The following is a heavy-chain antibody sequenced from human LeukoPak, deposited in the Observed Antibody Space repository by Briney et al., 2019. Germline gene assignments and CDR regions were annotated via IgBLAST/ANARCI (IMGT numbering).Heavy chain of an antibody. CDR2: IRYDGSNK. V-gene: IGHV3-30*02. D-gene: IGHD6-13*01. J-gene: IGHJ4*02. Sequence: GGSLRLSCAAAGFTVSSYGMRWVRQAAGKGLEWVAFIRYDGSNKYYADCVKGRFTISRDNSKNTLYLQMNSLRAEDTAVYYCARHPTYSTSWYISCDYWGQGTLVTVPS. CDR3: ARHPTYSTSWYISCDY. CDR1: GFTVSSYG.